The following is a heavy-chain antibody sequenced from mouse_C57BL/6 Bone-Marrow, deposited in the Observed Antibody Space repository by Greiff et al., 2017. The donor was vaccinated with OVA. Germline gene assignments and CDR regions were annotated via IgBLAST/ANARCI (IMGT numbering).Heavy chain of an antibody. CDR1: GFTFSSYA. CDR3: AREHYGSSYCWYFDV. CDR2: ISDGGSYT. Sequence: EVKLVESGGGLVKPGGSLKLSCAASGFTFSSYAMSWVRQTPEKRLEWVATISDGGSYTYYPDNVKGRFTISRDNAKNNLYLQMSHLKSEDTAMYYCAREHYGSSYCWYFDVWGTGTTVTVSS. V-gene: IGHV5-4*01. J-gene: IGHJ1*03. D-gene: IGHD1-1*01.